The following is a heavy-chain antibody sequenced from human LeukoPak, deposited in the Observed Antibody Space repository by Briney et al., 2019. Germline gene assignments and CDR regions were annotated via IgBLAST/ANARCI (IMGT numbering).Heavy chain of an antibody. J-gene: IGHJ4*02. CDR2: IYHSGSA. D-gene: IGHD3-10*01. V-gene: IGHV4-39*01. CDR1: GGSLSGSIYY. CDR3: ARTYGATSRFYYFDY. Sequence: SETLSLTCTVSGGSLSGSIYYWAWIRHPPGKGLEWIGHIYHSGSADYNPSLKSRVTISVDTSKNQRSLKLTSLTAADTAAYYCARTYGATSRFYYFDYWGQGTQVTVSS.